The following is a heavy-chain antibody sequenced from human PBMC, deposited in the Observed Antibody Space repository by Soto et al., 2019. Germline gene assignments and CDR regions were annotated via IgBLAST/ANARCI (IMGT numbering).Heavy chain of an antibody. Sequence: GGSLRLSCAASGFTFSSYGMHWVRQAPGKGLEWVAVIWYDGSNKYYADSVKGRFTISRDNSKNTLYLQMNSLTAEDTAVYYCARANYYDSSGYADYWGQGTLVTVSS. CDR1: GFTFSSYG. CDR3: ARANYYDSSGYADY. CDR2: IWYDGSNK. J-gene: IGHJ4*02. V-gene: IGHV3-33*01. D-gene: IGHD3-22*01.